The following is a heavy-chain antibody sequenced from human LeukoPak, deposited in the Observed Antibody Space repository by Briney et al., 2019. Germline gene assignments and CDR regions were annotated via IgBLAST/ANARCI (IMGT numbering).Heavy chain of an antibody. J-gene: IGHJ5*02. Sequence: GGSLRLSCAASGFTFSDYYMSWIRQAPGKGLEWVSYISGSGSTIYYADSVKGRFTISRDNAKNSLYLQMNSLRAEDTAVYYCARVVPAATGQGNWFDPWGQGTLVTVSS. CDR2: ISGSGSTI. D-gene: IGHD2-2*01. CDR1: GFTFSDYY. CDR3: ARVVPAATGQGNWFDP. V-gene: IGHV3-11*04.